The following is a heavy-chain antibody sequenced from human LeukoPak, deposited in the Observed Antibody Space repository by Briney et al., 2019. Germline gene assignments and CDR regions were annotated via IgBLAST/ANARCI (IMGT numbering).Heavy chain of an antibody. CDR3: ARGYDSSGSLSGYYYYYYMDV. V-gene: IGHV3-30*12. Sequence: SGGSLRLSCAASGFTFSAFGMHWVRQAPGKGLEWVTFIPYDGSDKYYADSVKGRFTISRDNAKNSLYLQMNSLRAEDTAVYYCARGYDSSGSLSGYYYYYYMDVWGKGTTVTVSS. CDR2: IPYDGSDK. CDR1: GFTFSAFG. D-gene: IGHD3-22*01. J-gene: IGHJ6*03.